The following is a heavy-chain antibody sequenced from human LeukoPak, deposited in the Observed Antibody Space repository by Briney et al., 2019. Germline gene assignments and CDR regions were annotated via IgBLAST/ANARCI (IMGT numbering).Heavy chain of an antibody. V-gene: IGHV4-38-2*02. CDR3: ARDRLRYFDWLLLAN. CDR1: GYSISSGYY. CDR2: IYHSGST. Sequence: SETLSLTCTVSGYSISSGYYWGWIRQPPGKWLEWIGSIYHSGSTYYNPSLKSRVTISVDTSKNQFSLKLSSVTAADTAVYYCARDRLRYFDWLLLANWGQGTLVTVSS. D-gene: IGHD3-9*01. J-gene: IGHJ4*02.